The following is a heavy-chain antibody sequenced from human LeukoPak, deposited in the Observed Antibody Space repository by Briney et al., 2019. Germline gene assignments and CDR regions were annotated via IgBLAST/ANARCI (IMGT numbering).Heavy chain of an antibody. CDR3: AKVLSHGSGWFHAFDI. D-gene: IGHD6-19*01. V-gene: IGHV3-30*18. J-gene: IGHJ3*02. CDR2: ISYDGSNK. Sequence: GRSLRLSCAASGFTFSSYGMHWVRQAPGKGLEWVAVISYDGSNKYYADSVKGRFTISRDNSKNTLYLQMNSLRAEDTDVYYCAKVLSHGSGWFHAFDIWGQGTMVTVSS. CDR1: GFTFSSYG.